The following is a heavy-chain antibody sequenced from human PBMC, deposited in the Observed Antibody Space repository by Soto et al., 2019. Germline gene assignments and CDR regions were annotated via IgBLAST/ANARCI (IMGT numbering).Heavy chain of an antibody. D-gene: IGHD6-19*01. J-gene: IGHJ5*02. CDR1: GGSFSGYY. V-gene: IGHV4-34*01. CDR3: ARARGQWLVRGNWFDP. CDR2: INHSGST. Sequence: SETLSLTCAVYGGSFSGYYWSWIRQPPGKGLEWIGEINHSGSTNSNPSLKSRVTISVDTSKNQFSLKLSSVTAADTAVYYCARARGQWLVRGNWFDPWGQGTLVTVSS.